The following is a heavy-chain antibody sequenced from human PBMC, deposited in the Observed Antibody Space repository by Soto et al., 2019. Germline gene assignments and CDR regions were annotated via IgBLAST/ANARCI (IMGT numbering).Heavy chain of an antibody. V-gene: IGHV4-61*01. CDR3: ARASPPAPVYSSSYYYYYGMDV. CDR1: GGSVSSGSYY. CDR2: IYYSGST. J-gene: IGHJ6*02. D-gene: IGHD6-6*01. Sequence: SETLSLTCTVPGGSVSSGSYYWSWIRQPPGKGLEWIGYIYYSGSTNYNPSLKSRVTISVDTSKNQFSLKLSSVTAADAAVYYCARASPPAPVYSSSYYYYYGMDVWGQGTTVTVSS.